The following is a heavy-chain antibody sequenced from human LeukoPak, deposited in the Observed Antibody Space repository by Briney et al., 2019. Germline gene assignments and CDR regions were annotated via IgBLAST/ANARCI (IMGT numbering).Heavy chain of an antibody. J-gene: IGHJ4*02. CDR2: IIPIFGTA. D-gene: IGHD3-10*01. CDR1: GGTFSSYA. V-gene: IGHV1-69*05. CDR3: ARGLGVRGVRPNPFDY. Sequence: GASVKVSCKASGGTFSSYAISWVRQAPGQGLEWMGGIIPIFGTANYAQKFQGRVTITTDESTSTAYMELSSLRSEDTAVYYCARGLGVRGVRPNPFDYWGQGTLVTVSS.